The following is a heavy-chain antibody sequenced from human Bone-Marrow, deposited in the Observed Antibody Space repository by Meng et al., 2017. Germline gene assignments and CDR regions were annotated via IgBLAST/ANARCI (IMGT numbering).Heavy chain of an antibody. V-gene: IGHV4-4*02. Sequence: VHLDESGPGRVKPSGTLSLTCAGSGGSISSSNWWSWVRQPPGKGLEWIGEIYHSGSTNYNPSLKSRVTISVDKSKNQFSLKLSSVTAADTAVYYCARDGTGGSSSFYYWGQGTLVTVSS. J-gene: IGHJ4*02. CDR2: IYHSGST. CDR3: ARDGTGGSSSFYY. D-gene: IGHD6-13*01. CDR1: GGSISSSNW.